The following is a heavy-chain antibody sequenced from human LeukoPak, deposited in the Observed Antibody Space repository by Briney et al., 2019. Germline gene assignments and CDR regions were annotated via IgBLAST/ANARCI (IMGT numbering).Heavy chain of an antibody. CDR1: GFTLSSYA. Sequence: GGSLRLSCAASGFTLSSYAMSWVRQAPGKGLEWVSAISGSGGSTYYADSVKGRFTISRDNSKNTLYLQMNSLRAEDTAVYYCAKSYYYDSSGEYFQHWGQGTLVTVSS. D-gene: IGHD3-22*01. CDR2: ISGSGGST. J-gene: IGHJ1*01. CDR3: AKSYYYDSSGEYFQH. V-gene: IGHV3-23*01.